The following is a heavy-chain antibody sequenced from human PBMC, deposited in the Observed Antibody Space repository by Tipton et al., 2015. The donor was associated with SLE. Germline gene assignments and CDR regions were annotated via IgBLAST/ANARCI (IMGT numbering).Heavy chain of an antibody. J-gene: IGHJ4*02. V-gene: IGHV4-39*07. D-gene: IGHD4-17*01. CDR3: ARQEGGDRAGY. Sequence: TLSLTCTVSGGSISSSSYYWVWIRQPPGKVLEWIGSIYYSGSTYYNSSLKSRVTISLDTSKNQFSLKPSSVTAADTAVYYCARQEGGDRAGYWGQGTLATVSS. CDR2: IYYSGST. CDR1: GGSISSSSYY.